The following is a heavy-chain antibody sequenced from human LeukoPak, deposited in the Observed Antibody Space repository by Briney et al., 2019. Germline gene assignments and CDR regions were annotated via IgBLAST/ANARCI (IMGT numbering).Heavy chain of an antibody. Sequence: GSLRLSCAASGFTFSSYSMNWVRQAPGKGLEWVSSISSSSSYIYYADSVKGRFTISRDNAKNSPYLQMNSLRAEDTAVYYCARDSSRYSGSYEYDYWGQGTLVTVSS. CDR3: ARDSSRYSGSYEYDY. V-gene: IGHV3-21*01. CDR1: GFTFSSYS. CDR2: ISSSSSYI. J-gene: IGHJ4*02. D-gene: IGHD1-26*01.